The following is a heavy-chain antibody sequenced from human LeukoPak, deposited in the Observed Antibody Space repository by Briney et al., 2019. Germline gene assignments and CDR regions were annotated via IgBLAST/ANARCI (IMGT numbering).Heavy chain of an antibody. CDR3: ARDQRVTGRPDIDY. CDR1: GFTFRNHW. Sequence: PGGSLRLSCAASGFTFRNHWMHWVRHTPGKGLVWVSRISSDGRSTTYADSVKGRFTISRDNAKNTLYLQMNNLRAEDTAMYYCARDQRVTGRPDIDYWGQGTLVIVSS. V-gene: IGHV3-74*03. CDR2: ISSDGRST. J-gene: IGHJ4*02. D-gene: IGHD6-6*01.